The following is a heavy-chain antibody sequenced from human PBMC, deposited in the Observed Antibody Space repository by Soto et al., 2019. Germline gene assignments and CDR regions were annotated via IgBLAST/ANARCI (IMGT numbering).Heavy chain of an antibody. D-gene: IGHD3-9*01. V-gene: IGHV3-30*03. Sequence: QVQLVESGGGEVQPGRSLTISCAASGFTFSTYGMHWVRQTPGKGLEWVAVISYDGTNKFYSDSVKGRFTISRDNFKNTRTLQMNSLRAVDTAVYSCARDLQSYVDYDYYCYGMDFWGLGTRVTVSS. CDR1: GFTFSTYG. J-gene: IGHJ6*02. CDR3: ARDLQSYVDYDYYCYGMDF. CDR2: ISYDGTNK.